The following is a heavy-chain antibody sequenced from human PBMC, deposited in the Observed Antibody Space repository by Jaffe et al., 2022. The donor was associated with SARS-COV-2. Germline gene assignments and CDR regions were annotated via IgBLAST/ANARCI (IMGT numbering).Heavy chain of an antibody. CDR1: GFIFSQAW. J-gene: IGHJ4*02. CDR2: IKSKSYGETT. Sequence: EVQLVESGGGLIKPGGSLRLSCAASGFIFSQAWVDWVRQAPGKGLEWVGRIKSKSYGETTDYGAPVKGRFTISRDDSKNTVYLQMNSLKIEDTAVYYCTIESIWGQGTLATVSS. V-gene: IGHV3-15*01. D-gene: IGHD6-6*01. CDR3: TIESI.